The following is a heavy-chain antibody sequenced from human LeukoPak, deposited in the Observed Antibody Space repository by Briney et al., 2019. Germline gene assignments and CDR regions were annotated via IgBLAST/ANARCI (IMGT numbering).Heavy chain of an antibody. CDR3: AKGYCSGGSCWDYFDY. Sequence: PGGSLRLSCAASGITFSSYAMSWVRQAPGKGLEWVSGISDSVGSTYYADSVKGRFTISRDNSKNTLYLQMNNLRAEDTAVYYCAKGYCSGGSCWDYFDYWGQGTLVTVSS. CDR1: GITFSSYA. CDR2: ISDSVGST. D-gene: IGHD2-15*01. J-gene: IGHJ4*02. V-gene: IGHV3-23*01.